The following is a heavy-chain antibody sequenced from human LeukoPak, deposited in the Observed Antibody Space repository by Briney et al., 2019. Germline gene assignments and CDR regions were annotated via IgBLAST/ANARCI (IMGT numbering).Heavy chain of an antibody. CDR2: IYSSGST. CDR3: ARDLLGTSGWLDAFDI. CDR1: GGSISSYY. Sequence: SETLSLTCTVSGGSISSYYWSWIRQPAGKGLEWIGRIYSSGSTNYNPSLKSRVTMSVDTSKNQFSLKLSSVTAADTAVYYCARDLLGTSGWLDAFDIWGQGTLVTVSS. J-gene: IGHJ3*02. V-gene: IGHV4-4*07. D-gene: IGHD6-19*01.